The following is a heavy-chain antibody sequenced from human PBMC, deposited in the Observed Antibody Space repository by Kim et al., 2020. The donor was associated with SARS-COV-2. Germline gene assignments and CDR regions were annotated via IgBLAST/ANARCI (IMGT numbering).Heavy chain of an antibody. CDR3: ARLTGGSGSSGYYYPPKY. CDR2: IYPGDSDT. Sequence: GESLKISCKGSGYSFTSYWIGWVRQMPGKGLEWMGIIYPGDSDTRYSPSFQGQVTISADKSISTAYLQWSSLQASDTDMYYCARLTGGSGSSGYYYPPKYWGQGTLVTVSS. J-gene: IGHJ4*02. CDR1: GYSFTSYW. D-gene: IGHD3-22*01. V-gene: IGHV5-51*01.